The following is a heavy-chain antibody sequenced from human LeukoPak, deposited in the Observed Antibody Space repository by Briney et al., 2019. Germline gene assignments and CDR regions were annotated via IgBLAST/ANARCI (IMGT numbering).Heavy chain of an antibody. V-gene: IGHV3-30-3*01. CDR2: ISYDGSNK. CDR3: LPSGGY. D-gene: IGHD6-25*01. J-gene: IGHJ4*02. Sequence: GGSLRLSCAASGFTFSSYAMHWVRQAPGKGLEWVAVISYDGSNKYYADSVKGRFTISRDNTKNSLTLQMNSLRVEDTAVYYCLPSGGYWGQGTLVTVSS. CDR1: GFTFSSYA.